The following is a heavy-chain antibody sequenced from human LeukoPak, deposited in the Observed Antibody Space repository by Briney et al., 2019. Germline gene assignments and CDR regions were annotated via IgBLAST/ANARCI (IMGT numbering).Heavy chain of an antibody. CDR3: ARDYYDSSGYGDPTYYFDY. D-gene: IGHD3-22*01. Sequence: PSETLSLTCTVSGGSVSTIDYYWGWIRQPPGKGLEWIGSLYHSGYTYYNPSLKSRVTISVDTSKNQFSLKLSSVTAADTAVYYCARDYYDSSGYGDPTYYFDYWGQGTLVTVSS. CDR1: GGSVSTIDYY. CDR2: LYHSGYT. V-gene: IGHV4-39*07. J-gene: IGHJ4*02.